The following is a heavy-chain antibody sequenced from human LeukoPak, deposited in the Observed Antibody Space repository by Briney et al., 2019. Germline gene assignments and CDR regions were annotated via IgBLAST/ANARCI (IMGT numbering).Heavy chain of an antibody. CDR3: AKDRKNTMIVVGFDY. Sequence: GGSLRLSCAASGFTFSSSAMSWVRQAPGKGLEWVSAISNNGGYTCYADSVQGRFTISRDNSKSTLCLQMNSLRAEDTAVYYCAKDRKNTMIVVGFDYWGQGTLVTVSS. CDR2: ISNNGGYT. V-gene: IGHV3-23*01. J-gene: IGHJ4*02. D-gene: IGHD3-22*01. CDR1: GFTFSSSA.